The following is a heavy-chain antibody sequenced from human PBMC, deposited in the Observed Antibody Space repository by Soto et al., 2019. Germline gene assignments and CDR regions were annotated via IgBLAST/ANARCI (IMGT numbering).Heavy chain of an antibody. CDR3: ATVGATHAFDI. CDR2: IKQDGSEK. CDR1: GFTFSSYW. Sequence: GGPLSLSCSASGFTFSSYWMSWVRQAPGKGLEWVANIKQDGSEKYYVDSVKGRFTISRDNAKNSLYLQMNSLRAEDTAVYYCATVGATHAFDIWGQGTMVTVSS. D-gene: IGHD1-26*01. J-gene: IGHJ3*02. V-gene: IGHV3-7*01.